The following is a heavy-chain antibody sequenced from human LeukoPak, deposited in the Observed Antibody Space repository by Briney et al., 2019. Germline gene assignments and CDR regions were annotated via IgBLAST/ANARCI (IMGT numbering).Heavy chain of an antibody. CDR2: INTNTGNP. Sequence: GASVKVSCKASGYTLTSYAMNWVRQAPGQGLEWMGWINTNTGNPTYAQGFTGRFVFSLDTSVSTAYLQISSLKAEDTAVYYCARVYLSDYDFWGGYSQGRPYFDYWGQGTLVTVSS. J-gene: IGHJ4*02. CDR3: ARVYLSDYDFWGGYSQGRPYFDY. D-gene: IGHD3-3*01. V-gene: IGHV7-4-1*02. CDR1: GYTLTSYA.